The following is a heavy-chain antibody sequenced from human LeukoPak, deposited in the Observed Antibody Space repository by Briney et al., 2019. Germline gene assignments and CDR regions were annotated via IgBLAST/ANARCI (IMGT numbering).Heavy chain of an antibody. CDR1: GDSVSSNCTA. V-gene: IGHV6-1*01. CDR2: TYYRSKWYN. Sequence: SQTLSLTCAISGDSVSSNCTAWDWLRQSPSRGLEWLGRTYYRSKWYNDYAVSVKSRITINPDTSKNQFSLQLNSVTPEDTAVYYCAKQSSGWQLDYWGQGTLVTVSS. D-gene: IGHD6-19*01. J-gene: IGHJ4*02. CDR3: AKQSSGWQLDY.